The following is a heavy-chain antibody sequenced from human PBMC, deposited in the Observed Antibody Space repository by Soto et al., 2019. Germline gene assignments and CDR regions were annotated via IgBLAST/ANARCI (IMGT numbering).Heavy chain of an antibody. D-gene: IGHD5-12*01. CDR2: ISAYNGNT. CDR3: ARVMNIVATVDFDY. J-gene: IGHJ4*02. CDR1: GYTSTNYG. Sequence: GASVKVSCKASGYTSTNYGMHWVRQAPGQGLEWMGWISAYNGNTNYAQKLQGRVTMTTDTSTSTAYMELRSLRSDDTAVYYCARVMNIVATVDFDYWGQGTLVTVSS. V-gene: IGHV1-18*01.